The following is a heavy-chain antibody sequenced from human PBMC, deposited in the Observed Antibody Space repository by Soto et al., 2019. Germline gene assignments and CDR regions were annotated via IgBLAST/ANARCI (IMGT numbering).Heavy chain of an antibody. Sequence: SETLSLTCAVYGGSFSGYYWSWIRQPPGKGLEWIGEINHSGSTNYNPSLKSRVTISVDTSKNQFSLKLSSVTAADTAVYYCASSKDYDFWSGHGRNWFDPWGQGTLVTVSS. CDR3: ASSKDYDFWSGHGRNWFDP. V-gene: IGHV4-34*01. D-gene: IGHD3-3*01. CDR2: INHSGST. CDR1: GGSFSGYY. J-gene: IGHJ5*02.